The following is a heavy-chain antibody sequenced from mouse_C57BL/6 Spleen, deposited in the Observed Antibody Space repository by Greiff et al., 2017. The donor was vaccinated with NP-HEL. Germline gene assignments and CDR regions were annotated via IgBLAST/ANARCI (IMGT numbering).Heavy chain of an antibody. V-gene: IGHV1-66*01. Sequence: VQLQQSGPELVKPGASVKISCKASGYSFTSYYIHWVKQRPGQGLEWIGWIYPGSGNTKYNEKFKGKATLTADTSSSNAYMQLSSLTSEDSAVYYCARRIDYDAYFDVWGTGTTVTVSS. J-gene: IGHJ1*03. CDR1: GYSFTSYY. D-gene: IGHD2-4*01. CDR2: IYPGSGNT. CDR3: ARRIDYDAYFDV.